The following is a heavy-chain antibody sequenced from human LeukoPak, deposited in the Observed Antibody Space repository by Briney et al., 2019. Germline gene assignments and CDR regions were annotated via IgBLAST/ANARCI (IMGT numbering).Heavy chain of an antibody. Sequence: AETLSLTCSVSGGSISSHSWSWIRQAPGKGLEWIGYIDYRGSSNYNPSLKSRVTISADPSKNQFSLKLTSVTAADTAIYYCARDHPVADWAADIWGRGTMVTVSS. V-gene: IGHV4-59*11. CDR1: GGSISSHS. CDR3: ARDHPVADWAADI. J-gene: IGHJ3*02. D-gene: IGHD3-9*01. CDR2: IDYRGSS.